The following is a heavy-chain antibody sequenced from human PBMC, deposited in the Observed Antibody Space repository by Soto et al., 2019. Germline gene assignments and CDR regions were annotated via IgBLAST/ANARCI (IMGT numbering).Heavy chain of an antibody. J-gene: IGHJ6*02. CDR1: GFTFSSFG. CDR3: ARQFDSSGWYYYYYGMDV. V-gene: IGHV3-30*03. CDR2: ISYDGNNK. D-gene: IGHD6-19*01. Sequence: QVQLVESGGGVVQPGRSLRLSCAASGFTFSSFGMHWVRQAPGKGLEWVAIISYDGNNKYYADSVQGRFTISRDNSKNTLYLQMNSLRAEDTAVYYCARQFDSSGWYYYYYGMDVWGQGTTVTVS.